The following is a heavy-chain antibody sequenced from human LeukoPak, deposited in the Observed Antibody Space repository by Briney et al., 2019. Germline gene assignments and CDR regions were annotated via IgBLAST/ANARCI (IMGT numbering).Heavy chain of an antibody. CDR1: GYTFTGYY. V-gene: IGHV1-2*06. D-gene: IGHD3-3*01. CDR2: INPNSGGT. Sequence: ASVKVSCKASGYTFTGYYMHWVRQAPGQGLEWMGRINPNSGGTNYAQRFQGRVTMTRDTSISTAYMELSRLRSDDTAVYYCARVGDDFWSGYYAAYYYYYMGVWGKGTTVTVSS. J-gene: IGHJ6*03. CDR3: ARVGDDFWSGYYAAYYYYYMGV.